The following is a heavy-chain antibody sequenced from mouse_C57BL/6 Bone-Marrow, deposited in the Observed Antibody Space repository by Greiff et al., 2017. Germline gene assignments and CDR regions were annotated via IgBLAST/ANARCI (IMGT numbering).Heavy chain of an antibody. J-gene: IGHJ1*03. Sequence: EVKVVESGGGLVKPGGSLKLFCAASGFTFSDYGMHWVRPAPEKGLEWVAYISSGSSTIYYADTVKGRFTISRDKAKNTLVLQMTSLRSEDTAMYYCARRSLWLRYFDVWGTGTTVTVSA. CDR1: GFTFSDYG. CDR3: ARRSLWLRYFDV. V-gene: IGHV5-17*01. D-gene: IGHD2-2*01. CDR2: ISSGSSTI.